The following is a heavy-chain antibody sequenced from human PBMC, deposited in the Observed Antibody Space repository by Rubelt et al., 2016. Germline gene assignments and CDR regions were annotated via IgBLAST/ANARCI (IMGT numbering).Heavy chain of an antibody. D-gene: IGHD5-12*01. CDR3: AKEIYSGYGPFDY. J-gene: IGHJ4*02. CDR1: GFTFSTYA. V-gene: IGHV3-23*04. CDR2: ISGSGGAT. Sequence: EVQLVESGGDLVQPGGSLRLSCAASGFTFSTYAMSWFRQSPGKGLEWVSGISGSGGATVDADSVKGRFSVSRDNSENTRYLQMNSLRAEDTAVYYCAKEIYSGYGPFDYWGQGTLVTVSS.